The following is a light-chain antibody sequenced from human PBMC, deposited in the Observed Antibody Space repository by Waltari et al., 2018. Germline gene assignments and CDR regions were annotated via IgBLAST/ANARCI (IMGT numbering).Light chain of an antibody. J-gene: IGKJ4*01. CDR1: QSVKVY. CDR2: DTS. V-gene: IGKV3-11*01. CDR3: QQRHNWPLT. Sequence: EIVLTQSPATLNLSPRERDTFSFKANQSVKVYLAWYQQKPGQAPSLRFYDTSIRASGTPVRFCGSGSGTDFSLSISSLEPKDFAVYYCQQRHNWPLTFGGGTKVEIK.